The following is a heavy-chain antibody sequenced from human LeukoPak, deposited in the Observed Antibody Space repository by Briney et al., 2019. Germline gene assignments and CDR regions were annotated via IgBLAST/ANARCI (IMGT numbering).Heavy chain of an antibody. CDR2: IKEDGSDK. CDR3: AKDRTRQAY. D-gene: IGHD3-3*01. V-gene: IGHV3-7*03. CDR1: GFTFSNYW. J-gene: IGHJ4*02. Sequence: GGSLRLSCAASGFTFSNYWMSWVRQIPGKGLEWVANIKEDGSDKYYVDSLKGRFTISRDNAKNSLYLQMNSLRAEDTALYYCAKDRTRQAYWGQGTLVTVSS.